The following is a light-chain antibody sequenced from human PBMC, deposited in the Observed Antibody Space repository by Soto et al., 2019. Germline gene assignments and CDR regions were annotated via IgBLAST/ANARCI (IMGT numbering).Light chain of an antibody. CDR1: QGISSY. Sequence: IQMTQSPSSLSASVGDRVTITCRASQGISSYLAWYQQKPGKVPKLLIYGASTLHSGVPSRFSGSGSGTDFTLTINSLQPEDVATYYCQRYNSVPNTFGPGTKVYIK. J-gene: IGKJ3*01. V-gene: IGKV1-27*01. CDR3: QRYNSVPNT. CDR2: GAS.